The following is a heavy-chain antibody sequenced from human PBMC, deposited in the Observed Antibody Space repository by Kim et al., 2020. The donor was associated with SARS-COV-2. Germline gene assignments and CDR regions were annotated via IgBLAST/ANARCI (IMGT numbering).Heavy chain of an antibody. D-gene: IGHD3-16*01. CDR2: IYHSGTT. J-gene: IGHJ4*02. V-gene: IGHV4-59*01. CDR3: ARVTYGLYFDF. Sequence: SETLSLTCTVSGGSITNYYWSWIRQPPGKGLEWIGYIYHSGTTNYNPSLKSRVTISADTSENHVSLKMASVTAADTAAYFCARVTYGLYFDFCGQG. CDR1: GGSITNYY.